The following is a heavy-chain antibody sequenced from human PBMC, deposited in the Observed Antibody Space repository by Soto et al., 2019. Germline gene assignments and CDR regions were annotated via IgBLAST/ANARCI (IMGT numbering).Heavy chain of an antibody. CDR1: GGSISSGDYY. CDR3: ARTGATDAFDI. Sequence: SETLSLTCTVSGGSISSGDYYWSWIRQPPGKDLEWIGYIYYSGSTYYNPSLKSRVTISVDTSKNQFSLKLSSVTAADTAVYYCARTGATDAFDIWGQGTMVTVSS. J-gene: IGHJ3*02. CDR2: IYYSGST. D-gene: IGHD3-10*01. V-gene: IGHV4-30-4*01.